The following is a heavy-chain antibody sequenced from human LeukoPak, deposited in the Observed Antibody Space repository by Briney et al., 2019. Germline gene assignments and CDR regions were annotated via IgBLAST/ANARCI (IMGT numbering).Heavy chain of an antibody. CDR3: ARENSGIAVTDIIDY. J-gene: IGHJ4*02. CDR1: GFAFSSYS. CDR2: FTSRSRSI. Sequence: PGGSLRLSCAASGFAFSSYSMTWVRQAPGKGLEWLSTFTSRSRSIYYADSVKGRFTISRDNAKNLLYLQMNSLRAGDTGRYYCARENSGIAVTDIIDYWGQGTLVTVSS. D-gene: IGHD6-19*01. V-gene: IGHV3-21*06.